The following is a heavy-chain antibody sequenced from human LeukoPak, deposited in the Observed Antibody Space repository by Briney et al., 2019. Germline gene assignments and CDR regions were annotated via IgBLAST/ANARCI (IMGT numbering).Heavy chain of an antibody. D-gene: IGHD3-16*02. CDR2: FDSEDGET. J-gene: IGHJ4*02. CDR1: RYTLTELS. CDR3: ATVYDYVWGSYRYYFDY. V-gene: IGHV1-24*01. Sequence: ASVKVSCKVSRYTLTELSMHWVRQAPGKGLEWMGGFDSEDGETIYAQKFQGRVTMTEDTSTDTAYMELSSLRSEDTAVYYCATVYDYVWGSYRYYFDYWGQGTLVTVSS.